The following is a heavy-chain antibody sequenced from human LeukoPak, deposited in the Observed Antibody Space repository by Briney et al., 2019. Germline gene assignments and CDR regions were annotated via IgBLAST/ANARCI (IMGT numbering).Heavy chain of an antibody. CDR1: GFTVSSNY. J-gene: IGHJ3*02. Sequence: GGSLRLSCAASGFTVSSNYMSWVRQAPGKGLEWVSSISSSSSYIYYADSVKGRFTISRDNAKNSLYLQMNSLRAEDTAVYYCARGPLGYHDAFDIWGQGTMVTVSS. CDR2: ISSSSSYI. D-gene: IGHD5-18*01. CDR3: ARGPLGYHDAFDI. V-gene: IGHV3-21*01.